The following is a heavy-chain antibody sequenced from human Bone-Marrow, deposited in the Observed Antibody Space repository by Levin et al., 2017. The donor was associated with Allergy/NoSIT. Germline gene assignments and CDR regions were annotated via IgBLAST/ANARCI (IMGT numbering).Heavy chain of an antibody. D-gene: IGHD4-11*01. Sequence: ASVKVSCKVSGGTFSSYGINWVRQAPGQGLEWMGGIIPMFVKPNYAQKFQGRVTITAEESTRTAYMELSSLRSDDTALYYCARGGETVTPVTYGDYGMAVWVPLTTVTVSS. CDR1: GGTFSSYG. CDR2: IIPMFVKP. CDR3: ARGGETVTPVTYGDYGMAV. V-gene: IGHV1-69*13. J-gene: IGHJ6*02.